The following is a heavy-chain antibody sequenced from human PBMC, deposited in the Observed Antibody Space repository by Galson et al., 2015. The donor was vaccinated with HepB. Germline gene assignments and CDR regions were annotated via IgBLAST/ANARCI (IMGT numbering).Heavy chain of an antibody. CDR2: ITGSGGST. CDR3: AKRDSSGWYYFDY. CDR1: GFTFSSYA. Sequence: SLRLSCAASGFTFSSYAMSWVRQAPGKGLEWVSAITGSGGSTYYADSMKGRFTISRDNSKNTLYLQMNSLRAEDTAVYYCAKRDSSGWYYFDYWGQGTLVTVSS. J-gene: IGHJ4*02. D-gene: IGHD6-19*01. V-gene: IGHV3-23*01.